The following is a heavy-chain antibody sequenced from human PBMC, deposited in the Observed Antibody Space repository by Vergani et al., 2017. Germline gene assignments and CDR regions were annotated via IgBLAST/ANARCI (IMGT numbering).Heavy chain of an antibody. V-gene: IGHV3-11*04. CDR2: ISSSGSTI. Sequence: QVQLVESGGGLVKPGGSLRLSCAASGFTFSDYYMSWLRQAPGKGLEWVSYISSSGSTIYYADSVKGRFTISRDNAKNSLYLQMNSLRAEDTAVYYCARDSYYYDSSGYLGAAYVMDVWGQGTTVTVSS. J-gene: IGHJ6*02. CDR1: GFTFSDYY. D-gene: IGHD3-22*01. CDR3: ARDSYYYDSSGYLGAAYVMDV.